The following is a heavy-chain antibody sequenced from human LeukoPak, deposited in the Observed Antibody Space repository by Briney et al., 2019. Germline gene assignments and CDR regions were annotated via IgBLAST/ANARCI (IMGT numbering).Heavy chain of an antibody. CDR2: INHSGST. D-gene: IGHD3-3*01. Sequence: KPSETLSLTCAVYGGSFSGYYWSWIRQPPGKGLEWIREINHSGSTNYNPSLKSRVTISVDTSKNQFSLKLSSVTAADTAVYYCARGEPSYDFWSGYYSSNFDYWGQGTLVTVSS. V-gene: IGHV4-34*01. J-gene: IGHJ4*02. CDR1: GGSFSGYY. CDR3: ARGEPSYDFWSGYYSSNFDY.